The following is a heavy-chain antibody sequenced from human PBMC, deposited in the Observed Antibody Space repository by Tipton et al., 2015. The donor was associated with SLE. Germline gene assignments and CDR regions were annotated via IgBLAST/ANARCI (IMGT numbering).Heavy chain of an antibody. CDR1: GFTFSSYA. Sequence: SLRLSCAASGFTFSSYAMSWVRQAPGKVLEWVSAISGSGGSTYYADSVKGRFTISRDNSKKTLYLQMNSLRAEDTAVYYWAGGFAVVVAATRLYYGMDVWGQGTTVTVSS. CDR2: ISGSGGST. J-gene: IGHJ6*02. D-gene: IGHD2-15*01. V-gene: IGHV3-23*01. CDR3: AGGFAVVVAATRLYYGMDV.